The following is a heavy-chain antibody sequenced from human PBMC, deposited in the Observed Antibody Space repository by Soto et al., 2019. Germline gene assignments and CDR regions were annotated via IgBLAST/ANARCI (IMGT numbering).Heavy chain of an antibody. CDR1: GFTFTSSA. CDR2: IVVGSGNT. J-gene: IGHJ4*02. Sequence: SVKVSCKASGFTFTSSAVQWVRQARGQRLEWIGWIVVGSGNTNYAQKFQERVTITRDMSTSTAYMELSSLRSEDTAVYYCAADIGSGYSGSLDYWGQGTLVTAPQ. V-gene: IGHV1-58*01. CDR3: AADIGSGYSGSLDY. D-gene: IGHD3-22*01.